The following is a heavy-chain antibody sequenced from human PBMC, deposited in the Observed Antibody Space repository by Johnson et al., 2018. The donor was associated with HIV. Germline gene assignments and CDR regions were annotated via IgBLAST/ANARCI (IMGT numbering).Heavy chain of an antibody. J-gene: IGHJ3*02. Sequence: QVQLVESWGGVVQPVRSLRLSCAASGFTFSSYAMHWVRQAPGKGLEWVAVISYDGSYKYYADSVKGRFTISRDNSKNTLYLQMNSLRVEDTAVYYCTGDGPRDAVDIWGQGTVVIVSS. CDR3: TGDGPRDAVDI. V-gene: IGHV3-30-3*01. CDR1: GFTFSSYA. CDR2: ISYDGSYK. D-gene: IGHD2-21*02.